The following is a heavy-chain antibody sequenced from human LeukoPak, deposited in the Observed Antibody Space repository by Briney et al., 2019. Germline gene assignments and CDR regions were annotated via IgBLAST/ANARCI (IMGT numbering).Heavy chain of an antibody. CDR3: ARRRSGGRDFDY. Sequence: SETLSLTCTVSGGSISSSYWSWIRQPPGKGLEWIGYIYTSGSTNYNPSLKSRVTISVDTSKSQFSLNLSSVTAAGTAVYFCARRRSGGRDFDYWGQGTLVTVSS. J-gene: IGHJ4*02. V-gene: IGHV4-4*09. D-gene: IGHD2-15*01. CDR1: GGSISSSY. CDR2: IYTSGST.